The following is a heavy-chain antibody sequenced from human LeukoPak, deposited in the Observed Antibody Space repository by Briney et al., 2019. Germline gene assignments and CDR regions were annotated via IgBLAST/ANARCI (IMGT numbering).Heavy chain of an antibody. CDR1: GASISSGEYY. Sequence: SETLSLISTVSGASISSGEYYWSWIRQAPGKGLEWIGYIYNSGSTYYNPSLKSRIDISIDKSKNQFSLKLSSVTAADAAVYYCARDGRYCGSCPVKGVDWGQGTLVSVSS. V-gene: IGHV4-30-4*01. J-gene: IGHJ4*02. D-gene: IGHD2-21*01. CDR3: ARDGRYCGSCPVKGVD. CDR2: IYNSGST.